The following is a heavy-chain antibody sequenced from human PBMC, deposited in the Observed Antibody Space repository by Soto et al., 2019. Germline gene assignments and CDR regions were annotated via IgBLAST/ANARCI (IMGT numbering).Heavy chain of an antibody. J-gene: IGHJ3*02. CDR1: GYPVTAYY. CDR3: SRGGGVGVAGSAAFEM. Sequence: QLHLVQSGAVVKKPGASVTVSCSASGYPVTAYYMHWVRQAPGRGLEWMGGINPATGAAKYTQTLQGRDTMSRYTSTCTVFRELGGLISEETAVFYCSRGGGVGVAGSAAFEMWGQGTLVTVSS. V-gene: IGHV1-2*02. D-gene: IGHD3-3*01. CDR2: INPATGAA.